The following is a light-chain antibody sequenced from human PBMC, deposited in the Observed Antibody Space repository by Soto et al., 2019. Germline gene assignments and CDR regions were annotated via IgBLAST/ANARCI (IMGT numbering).Light chain of an antibody. Sequence: DIVMTQSPLSLPIPPGEAASISCRSSQSVSSSYLAGYQQKPGQAPRLLIYGASTRAAGFPARFSGSGSGTDFTLTSSSLQSEDFAVYYCQQYDNWPWTFGQGTKVDIK. J-gene: IGKJ1*01. V-gene: IGKV3-15*01. CDR1: QSVSSSY. CDR2: GAS. CDR3: QQYDNWPWT.